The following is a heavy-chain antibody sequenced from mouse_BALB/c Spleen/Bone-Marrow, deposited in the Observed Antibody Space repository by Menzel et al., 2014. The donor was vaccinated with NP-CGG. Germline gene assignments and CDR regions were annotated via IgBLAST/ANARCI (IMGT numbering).Heavy chain of an antibody. J-gene: IGHJ4*01. V-gene: IGHV5-12-2*01. CDR1: GFTFSSYT. CDR2: ISNGGGST. Sequence: EVQLVESGGGLVQPGGSLKLSCAASGFTFSSYTMSWVRQTPEKRLEWVAYISNGGGSTYYPDTAKGRFTISRDNAKNTLYLQMSSLKSEDTAMYYCARHGYYGSRAMDYWGQGTSVTVSS. CDR3: ARHGYYGSRAMDY. D-gene: IGHD1-1*01.